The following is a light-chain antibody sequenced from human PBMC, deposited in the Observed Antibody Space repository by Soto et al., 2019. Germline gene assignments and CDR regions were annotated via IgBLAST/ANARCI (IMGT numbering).Light chain of an antibody. J-gene: IGKJ1*01. CDR1: QSVSSY. CDR3: QQRSNWPTWT. Sequence: EIVLTQSPATLSLSPGERATLCFSASQSVSSYLAWYQQKPGQAPRLLIYDASNRATGIPARFSGSGSGTDFTLTISSLEPEDFAVYYCQQRSNWPTWTFGQGTKVDIK. CDR2: DAS. V-gene: IGKV3-11*01.